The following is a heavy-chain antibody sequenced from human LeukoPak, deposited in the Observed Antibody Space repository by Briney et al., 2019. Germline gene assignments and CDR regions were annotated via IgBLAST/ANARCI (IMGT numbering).Heavy chain of an antibody. CDR2: ISYDGSNK. CDR1: GFTFSGYP. D-gene: IGHD5-24*01. J-gene: IGHJ1*01. CDR3: AKDAGSRRDGYNFKYFQH. V-gene: IGHV3-30-3*02. Sequence: PGKFLRLSCAASGFTFSGYPIHWVRQAPGKGLEWVAVISYDGSNKYYADSVKGRFTISRDNSKNTLYLQMNSLRAEDTAVYYCAKDAGSRRDGYNFKYFQHWGQGTLVTVSS.